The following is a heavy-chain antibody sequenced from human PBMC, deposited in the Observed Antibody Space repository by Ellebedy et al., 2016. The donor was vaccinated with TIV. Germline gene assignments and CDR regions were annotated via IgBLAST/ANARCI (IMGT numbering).Heavy chain of an antibody. Sequence: LRLSXTVSGGSISSGDYYWSWIRQPPGKGLEWIGYIYYSGSTYYNPSLKSRVTLSVDTSKNQFSLKLSSVTAADTAVYYCARQDTAMVHWGQGTLVTVSS. CDR1: GGSISSGDYY. J-gene: IGHJ4*02. V-gene: IGHV4-30-4*01. CDR2: IYYSGST. D-gene: IGHD5-18*01. CDR3: ARQDTAMVH.